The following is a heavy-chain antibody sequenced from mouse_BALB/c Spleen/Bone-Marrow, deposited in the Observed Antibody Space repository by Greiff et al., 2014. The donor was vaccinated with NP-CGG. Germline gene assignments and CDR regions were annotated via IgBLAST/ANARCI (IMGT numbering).Heavy chain of an antibody. CDR1: GYTFSSFW. CDR2: ILPESGSS. J-gene: IGHJ2*01. V-gene: IGHV1-9*01. CDR3: ARTPGVLYYFDY. Sequence: VQLQESGAELMKPGASMKVSCKASGYTFSSFWIEWVKQRPGHGLEWIGEILPESGSSNYNEKFKGKATLTADTSSNTVCMQLSSLTSEDSAVYYCARTPGVLYYFDYWGQGTPLTVSS.